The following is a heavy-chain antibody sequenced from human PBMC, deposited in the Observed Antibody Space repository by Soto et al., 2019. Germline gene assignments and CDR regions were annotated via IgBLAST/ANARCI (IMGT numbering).Heavy chain of an antibody. CDR3: ARQGKYYYDSSGYMQEDV. D-gene: IGHD3-22*01. V-gene: IGHV5-10-1*01. Sequence: PGESQKISCKGSGYSFSSYWINWVRQMPGRGLEWMGKIDPSDSYTNYSPSFQGHVTISADKSISTAYLQWSSLKASDSAMYYCARQGKYYYDSSGYMQEDVWGQGTTVTVSS. CDR2: IDPSDSYT. J-gene: IGHJ6*02. CDR1: GYSFSSYW.